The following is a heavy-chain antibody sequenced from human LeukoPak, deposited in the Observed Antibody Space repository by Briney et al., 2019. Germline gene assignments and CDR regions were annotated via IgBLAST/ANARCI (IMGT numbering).Heavy chain of an antibody. V-gene: IGHV4-34*01. D-gene: IGHD6-19*01. CDR1: GGSFSGYY. CDR2: INHSGST. J-gene: IGHJ6*03. CDR3: ARSSGWSPYYFYMDV. Sequence: PSETLSLTCAVYGGSFSGYYWSWIRQPPGKGLEWIGEINHSGSTNYNPSLKSRVTISVDTSKNQFSLKLSSVTAADTAVYYCARSSGWSPYYFYMDVWVKGTTVTVSS.